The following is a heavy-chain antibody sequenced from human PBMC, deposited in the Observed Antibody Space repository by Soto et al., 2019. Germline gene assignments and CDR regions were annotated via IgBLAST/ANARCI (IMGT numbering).Heavy chain of an antibody. D-gene: IGHD6-13*01. CDR1: GFTCLSFT. J-gene: IGHJ5*02. Sequence: GGSLRLSCADFGFTCLSFTMNWVRQAPGKGLEWVSTISSNSAYIHYTDAPRGRFTISRDNAKNSLHLQMNSLRAEDTAVYYCTRDASRDSSARGSFDPWGPGPLVTVSS. V-gene: IGHV3-21*01. CDR3: TRDASRDSSARGSFDP. CDR2: ISSNSAYI.